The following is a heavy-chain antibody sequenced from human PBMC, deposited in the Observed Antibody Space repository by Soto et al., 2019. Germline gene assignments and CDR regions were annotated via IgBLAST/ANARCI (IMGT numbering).Heavy chain of an antibody. J-gene: IGHJ5*02. CDR1: GFSLSTSGVG. V-gene: IGHV2-5*02. D-gene: IGHD3-10*01. CDR3: AHTRRRYGSGIGRFDP. CDR2: IFWDDDK. Sequence: QITLKESGPTLVKPTQTLTLTCTFSGFSLSTSGVGVGWIRQPPGKALEWLALIFWDDDKRYSPSLRSRLTITKDTSKNQVVLIMTNMDPVDTATYYCAHTRRRYGSGIGRFDPWGQGTLVTVSS.